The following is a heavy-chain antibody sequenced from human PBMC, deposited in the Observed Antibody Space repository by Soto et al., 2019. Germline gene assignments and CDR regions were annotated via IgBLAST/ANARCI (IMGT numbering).Heavy chain of an antibody. Sequence: ASVKVSCKASGYSITSYGISWVRQAPGQGLEWMGWISAYNGNTNYAQKLQGRVTMTTDTSTSTAYMELRSLRSDDTAVYYCARDLGVLGDYLPWGQGTLVTVSS. D-gene: IGHD4-17*01. CDR1: GYSITSYG. CDR2: ISAYNGNT. J-gene: IGHJ5*02. V-gene: IGHV1-18*01. CDR3: ARDLGVLGDYLP.